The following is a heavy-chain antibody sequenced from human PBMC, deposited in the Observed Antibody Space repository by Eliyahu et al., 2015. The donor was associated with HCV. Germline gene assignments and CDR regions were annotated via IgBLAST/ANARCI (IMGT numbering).Heavy chain of an antibody. CDR1: GFTFSDYY. V-gene: IGHV3-11*01. J-gene: IGHJ6*02. Sequence: QVQLVESGGGLVKPGGSLRLSCAASGFTFSDYYXSWIPQAPGKGLEWVSYISSSGSTIYYADSVKGRFTISRDNAKNSLYLQMNSLRAEDTAVYYCARDLRSYYNVYYYYGMDVWGQGTTVTVSS. D-gene: IGHD3-10*01. CDR3: ARDLRSYYNVYYYYGMDV. CDR2: ISSSGSTI.